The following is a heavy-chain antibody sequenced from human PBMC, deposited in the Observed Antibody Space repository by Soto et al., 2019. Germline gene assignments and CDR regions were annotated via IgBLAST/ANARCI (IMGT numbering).Heavy chain of an antibody. CDR3: ARQYCSSISCLFDY. Sequence: GESLKISCAASGFTFSTYAMHWVRQAPGKGLEYVSAISSNGGSTNYANSVKGRFTISRDNSKNTLYLQMGSLRAEDMAVYFCARQYCSSISCLFDYWGQGTLVTVSS. V-gene: IGHV3-64*01. CDR2: ISSNGGST. J-gene: IGHJ4*02. CDR1: GFTFSTYA. D-gene: IGHD2-2*01.